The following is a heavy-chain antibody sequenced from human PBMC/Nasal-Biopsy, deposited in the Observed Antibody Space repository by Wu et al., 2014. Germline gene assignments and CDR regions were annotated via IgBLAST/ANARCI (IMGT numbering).Heavy chain of an antibody. Sequence: LRLSCAASGFTFSSDWMHWIRQVPGKGLVWVSRIGIDADGTGTDYADSVKGRFTISRDNAKNTLYLQMDSLTAEDTAVYYCVRDRPGPFNYMDFWGKGTTVTVSS. CDR1: GFTFSSDW. J-gene: IGHJ6*03. D-gene: IGHD1-14*01. CDR2: IGIDADGTGT. V-gene: IGHV3-74*01. CDR3: VRDRPGPFNYMDF.